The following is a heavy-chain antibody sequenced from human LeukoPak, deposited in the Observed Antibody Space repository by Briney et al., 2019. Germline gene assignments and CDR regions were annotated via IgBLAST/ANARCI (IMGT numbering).Heavy chain of an antibody. V-gene: IGHV4-59*01. CDR2: IYYSGST. CDR3: ARGDDHDYGDLYFDY. D-gene: IGHD4-17*01. Sequence: PSETLSLTCTVSGGSISSYYWSWIRRPPGKGLEWIGYIYYSGSTNYNPSLKSRVTISVDTSKNQFSLKLSSVTPADTAVYYCARGDDHDYGDLYFDYWGQGTLVTASS. J-gene: IGHJ4*02. CDR1: GGSISSYY.